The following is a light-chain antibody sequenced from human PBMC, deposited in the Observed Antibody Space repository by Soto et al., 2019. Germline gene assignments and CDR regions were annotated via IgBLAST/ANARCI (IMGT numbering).Light chain of an antibody. Sequence: EIVMTQSPGALSVSSEETAALSCRASQSVGGNLAWYRQRPGQAPRLLIYDTSARASGVPGRFSVSVSWTEFTLTISLLQSEDFAVYFFLQYKSRPYAFGQGTKVEIK. J-gene: IGKJ2*01. V-gene: IGKV3-15*01. CDR2: DTS. CDR3: LQYKSRPYA. CDR1: QSVGGN.